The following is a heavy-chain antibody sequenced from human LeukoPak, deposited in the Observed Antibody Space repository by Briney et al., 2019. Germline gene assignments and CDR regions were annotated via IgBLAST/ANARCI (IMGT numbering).Heavy chain of an antibody. CDR2: IYPGDSDT. V-gene: IGHV5-51*01. J-gene: IGHJ4*02. CDR3: ARRFGYYGSGTLYYFDY. CDR1: GYSFTNYW. D-gene: IGHD3-10*01. Sequence: GESLKISCKGSGYSFTNYWIGWVRQMPGKGLEWMGIIYPGDSDTRYNPSFQGQVTISADKSISTAYLQWSSLKASDTAMYYCARRFGYYGSGTLYYFDYWGQGTLVTVSS.